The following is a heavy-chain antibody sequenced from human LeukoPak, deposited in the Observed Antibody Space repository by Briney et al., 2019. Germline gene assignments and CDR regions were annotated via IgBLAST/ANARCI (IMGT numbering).Heavy chain of an antibody. D-gene: IGHD4-23*01. J-gene: IGHJ4*02. V-gene: IGHV4-39*01. CDR2: VFHSGTT. Sequence: SETLSLTCTVSGGSMSGSRSYWGWIRQPPGKGLEWIGSVFHSGTTYYNPSLKSRLTISVDTSKNQFSLKLSSVTAADTAVYYCARRDDSGDNPVLDYWGQGTLVTVSS. CDR3: ARRDDSGDNPVLDY. CDR1: GGSMSGSRSY.